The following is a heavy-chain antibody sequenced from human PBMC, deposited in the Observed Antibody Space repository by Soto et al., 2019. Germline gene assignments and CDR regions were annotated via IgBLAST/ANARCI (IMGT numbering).Heavy chain of an antibody. CDR1: GGSISGYY. CDR3: ARRYGGGFDY. Sequence: TSETLSLTCIVSGGSISGYYWSWIRQPPGKGLEWIGYIYYSGSTNYNPSLKSRVTMSVDTSKNQFSLKLSSVTAADTAVYYCARRYGGGFDYWGPGTLVTVSS. D-gene: IGHD3-10*01. J-gene: IGHJ4*02. CDR2: IYYSGST. V-gene: IGHV4-59*08.